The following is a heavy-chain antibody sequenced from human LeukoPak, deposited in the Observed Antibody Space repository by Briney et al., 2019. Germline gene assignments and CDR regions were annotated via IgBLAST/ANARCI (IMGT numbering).Heavy chain of an antibody. CDR3: ASQGTTPDYYYYYMDV. CDR2: IIPIFGTA. Sequence: ASEKVSCKASGGTFSSYAISWVRQAPGQGLEWMGGIIPIFGTANYAQKFQGRVTITTDESTSTAYMELSSLRSEDTAVYYCASQGTTPDYYYYYMDVWGKGTTVTVSS. J-gene: IGHJ6*03. V-gene: IGHV1-69*05. CDR1: GGTFSSYA. D-gene: IGHD1-14*01.